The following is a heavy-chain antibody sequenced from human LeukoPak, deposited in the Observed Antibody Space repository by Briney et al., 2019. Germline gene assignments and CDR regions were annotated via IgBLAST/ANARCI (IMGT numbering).Heavy chain of an antibody. D-gene: IGHD2-15*01. CDR2: IYYSGST. V-gene: IGHV4-59*01. CDR3: AADPGAIGGGTNVAFDI. J-gene: IGHJ3*02. Sequence: SETLSLTCTVSGGSISSYYWSWIRQPPGKGLEWIGYIYYSGSTNYNPSLKSRVTISVDTSKNQFSLKLSSVTAADTAVYYCAADPGAIGGGTNVAFDIWGQGTMVTVSS. CDR1: GGSISSYY.